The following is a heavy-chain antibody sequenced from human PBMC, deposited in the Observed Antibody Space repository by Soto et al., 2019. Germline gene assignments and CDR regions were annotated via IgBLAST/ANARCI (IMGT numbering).Heavy chain of an antibody. CDR2: IYYSGST. Sequence: SETLSLTCTVSGGSISSGGYYWSWIRQHPGKGLEWIGYIYYSGSTYYNPSLKSRVTISVDTSKNQFSLKLSSVTAADTAVYYCARASYHYDILTGLDYWGQGTLVTV. V-gene: IGHV4-31*03. CDR1: GGSISSGGYY. D-gene: IGHD3-9*01. CDR3: ARASYHYDILTGLDY. J-gene: IGHJ4*02.